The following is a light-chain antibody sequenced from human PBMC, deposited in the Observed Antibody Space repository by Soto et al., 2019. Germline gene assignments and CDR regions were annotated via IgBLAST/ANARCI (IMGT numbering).Light chain of an antibody. Sequence: EIVLTQSPGTLSLSPGERATLSCRASQSVSSSYLAWYQQKPGQAPRLLIYGASSRATGIPDRFSGSGFGTAVTLAISRLEPEVFAVYYCQQYGSAPKKFGQGTKVEIK. CDR3: QQYGSAPKK. CDR1: QSVSSSY. CDR2: GAS. V-gene: IGKV3-20*01. J-gene: IGKJ1*01.